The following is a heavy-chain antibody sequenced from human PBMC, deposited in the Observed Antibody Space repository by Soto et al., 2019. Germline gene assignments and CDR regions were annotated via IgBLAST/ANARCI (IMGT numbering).Heavy chain of an antibody. CDR2: IIPIFGTA. Sequence: QVQLVQSGAEVKKPGSSVKVSCKASGGTFSSYAISWVRQAPGQGLEWMGGIIPIFGTANYAQKFQGRVTITADESTRTAYLELGSLRFEDAAVYYWARLGGGTDSSGWYEDYWGQGTLVTVSS. CDR1: GGTFSSYA. J-gene: IGHJ4*02. D-gene: IGHD6-19*01. CDR3: ARLGGGTDSSGWYEDY. V-gene: IGHV1-69*01.